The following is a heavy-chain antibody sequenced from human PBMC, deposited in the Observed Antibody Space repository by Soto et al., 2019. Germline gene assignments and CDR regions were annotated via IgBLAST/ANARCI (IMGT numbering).Heavy chain of an antibody. CDR3: ATSYDSSGYDY. V-gene: IGHV3-23*01. J-gene: IGHJ4*02. Sequence: GGSLRLSCAASGFTFISYAMIWSGHAPGKGLEWVSALSGSGISTYYADTVKGRFTISRDNSRNTLYLQMNSLRAEDTAVYYCATSYDSSGYDYWGQGTLVTVSS. D-gene: IGHD3-22*01. CDR2: LSGSGIST. CDR1: GFTFISYA.